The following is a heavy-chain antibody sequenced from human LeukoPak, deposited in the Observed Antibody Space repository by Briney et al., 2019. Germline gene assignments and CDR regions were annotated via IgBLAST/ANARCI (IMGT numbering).Heavy chain of an antibody. CDR3: ASPGDNYAILGLDY. CDR1: GFTLSKYW. Sequence: PGGSLRLSCAASGFTLSKYWMHWVRQAPGKGLAWVSRISSDGTTTAYADSVKGRFTISRDSAKNMLYLQMNSLRVEDTAMYYCASPGDNYAILGLDYWGQGTLATVSS. D-gene: IGHD3-9*01. V-gene: IGHV3-74*01. CDR2: ISSDGTTT. J-gene: IGHJ4*02.